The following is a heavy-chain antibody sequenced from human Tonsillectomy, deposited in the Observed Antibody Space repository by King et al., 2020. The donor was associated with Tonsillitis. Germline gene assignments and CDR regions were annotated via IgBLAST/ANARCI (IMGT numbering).Heavy chain of an antibody. Sequence: VQLVESGAEVKKPGESLKISCKGAGYSCTNYWIGWVRQMPGKGLEWMGIIYPDDSDTRYSPSFQGQVTISAAKSISTASLQRSSLKASDTAMYYCASLAGYCSGGSCYRWFDPWGQGTLVTVSS. D-gene: IGHD2-15*01. CDR3: ASLAGYCSGGSCYRWFDP. CDR1: GYSCTNYW. J-gene: IGHJ5*02. V-gene: IGHV5-51*01. CDR2: IYPDDSDT.